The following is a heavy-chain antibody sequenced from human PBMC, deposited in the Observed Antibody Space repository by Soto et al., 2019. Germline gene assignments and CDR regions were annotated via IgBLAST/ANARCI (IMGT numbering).Heavy chain of an antibody. CDR2: INPNSGGT. D-gene: IGHD3-3*01. CDR3: ARGHTIFGVVSYYFDY. V-gene: IGHV1-2*04. J-gene: IGHJ4*02. Sequence: GASVKVSCKASGYTFTGYYMHWVRQAPGQGLEWMGWINPNSGGTNYAQKFQGWVTMTRDTSISTAYMELSRLRSDDTAVYYCARGHTIFGVVSYYFDYWGQGTLVTVSS. CDR1: GYTFTGYY.